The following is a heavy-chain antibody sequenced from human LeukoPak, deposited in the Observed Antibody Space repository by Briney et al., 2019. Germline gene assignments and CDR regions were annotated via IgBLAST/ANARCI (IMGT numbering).Heavy chain of an antibody. D-gene: IGHD3-22*01. J-gene: IGHJ3*02. V-gene: IGHV1-18*01. CDR2: ISAYNGNT. CDR3: ASLKNYYDSSGYLVTDAFDI. Sequence: ASVKVSCKASGYTFTSYGISWVRQAPGQGLEWMGWISAYNGNTNYAQKLQGRVTMTTDTSPSTAYMELRSLRSDDTAVYYCASLKNYYDSSGYLVTDAFDIWGQGTMVTVSS. CDR1: GYTFTSYG.